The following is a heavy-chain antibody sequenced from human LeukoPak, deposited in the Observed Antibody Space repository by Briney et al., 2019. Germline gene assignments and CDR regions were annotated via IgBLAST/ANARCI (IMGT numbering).Heavy chain of an antibody. CDR2: ISGSGGST. CDR1: GFTFSSYA. CDR3: AKAPRWFGELAE. V-gene: IGHV3-23*01. J-gene: IGHJ4*02. D-gene: IGHD3-10*01. Sequence: GGSLRLSCAASGFTFSSYAMSWVRQATGKGLEWVSAISGSGGSTYYADSVKGRFTISRDNSKNTLYLQMNSLRAEDTAVYYCAKAPRWFGELAEWGQGTLVTVSS.